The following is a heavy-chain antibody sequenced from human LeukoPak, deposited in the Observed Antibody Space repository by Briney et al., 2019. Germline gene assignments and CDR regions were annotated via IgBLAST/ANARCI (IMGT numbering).Heavy chain of an antibody. V-gene: IGHV4-59*01. Sequence: SETLSLTCTVSGVSISSYYWSWIRQPPGKGLEWIGYIYYSGSTNYNPSLKSRVTISVDTSKNQFSLKLSSETAADTAVYYCARAGGIAVAGSLDYWGQATLVTVSS. D-gene: IGHD6-19*01. J-gene: IGHJ4*02. CDR1: GVSISSYY. CDR2: IYYSGST. CDR3: ARAGGIAVAGSLDY.